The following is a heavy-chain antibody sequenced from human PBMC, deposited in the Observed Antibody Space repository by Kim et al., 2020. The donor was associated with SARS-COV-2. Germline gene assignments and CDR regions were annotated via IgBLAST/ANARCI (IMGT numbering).Heavy chain of an antibody. CDR3: ATNYYGSGWLGY. D-gene: IGHD3-10*01. CDR1: GGSISSGGYY. CDR2: IYYSGST. Sequence: SETLSLTCTVSGGSISSGGYYWSWIRQHPGKGLEWIGYIYYSGSTYYNPSLKSRVTISVDTSKNQFPLKLSSVTAADTAVYYCATNYYGSGWLGYWGQGTLVTVSS. V-gene: IGHV4-31*03. J-gene: IGHJ4*02.